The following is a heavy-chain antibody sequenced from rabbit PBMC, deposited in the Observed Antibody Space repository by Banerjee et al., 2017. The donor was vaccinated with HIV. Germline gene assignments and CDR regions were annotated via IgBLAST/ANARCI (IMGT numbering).Heavy chain of an antibody. Sequence: QSLEESGGDLVKPGASVTLTCTASGFSFSDNCYMCWVRQAPGKGLEWIACINAGSSGDTVSATWAKGRFTISKTSSTTVTLQMTSLTAADTATYLCARDLAGVIGWNFNLWGPGTLVTVS. CDR1: GFSFSDNCY. V-gene: IGHV1S40*01. CDR3: ARDLAGVIGWNFNL. J-gene: IGHJ4*01. D-gene: IGHD4-1*01. CDR2: INAGSSGDT.